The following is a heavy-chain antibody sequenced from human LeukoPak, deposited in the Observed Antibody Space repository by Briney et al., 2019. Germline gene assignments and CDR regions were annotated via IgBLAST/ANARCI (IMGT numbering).Heavy chain of an antibody. D-gene: IGHD6-6*01. CDR2: ISWNSGSI. J-gene: IGHJ4*02. CDR1: GFTFDDYA. Sequence: GGSLRLSCAASGFTFDDYAMHWVRQAPGQGLEWVSGISWNSGSIGYADSVKGRFTISRDNAKNSLYLQMNSLRAEDMALYYCAKVAARGPGLGSYFDYWGQGTLVTVSS. V-gene: IGHV3-9*03. CDR3: AKVAARGPGLGSYFDY.